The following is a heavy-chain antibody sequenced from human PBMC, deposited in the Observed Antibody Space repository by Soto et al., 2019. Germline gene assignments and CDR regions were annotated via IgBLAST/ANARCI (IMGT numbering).Heavy chain of an antibody. CDR3: ARSRGITVDDLDYYFIDV. CDR1: GFSLTTTAVG. V-gene: IGHV2-5*02. Sequence: QITLKESGPTLVRPTQTLTMTCTFSGFSLTTTAVGVGWVRQAPGKVLEWLAVGYWDDEKRYSPSLHGRLSLTEDTSKNEVVLTVTDMEPTDTGTYYCARSRGITVDDLDYYFIDVWGEGTTVTVSS. CDR2: GYWDDEK. D-gene: IGHD3-10*01. J-gene: IGHJ6*03.